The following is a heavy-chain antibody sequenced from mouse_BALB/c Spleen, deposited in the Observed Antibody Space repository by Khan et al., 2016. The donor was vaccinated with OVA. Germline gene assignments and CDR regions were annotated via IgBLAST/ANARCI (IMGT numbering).Heavy chain of an antibody. Sequence: VQLEESGPGLVAPSPTLTISCATSGFTLTNYGIHWVRQPPGKGLEWMVEIWRDGSTTYYSALKDRLTVTTDNSKSQVFLEMNSRQTDDTAMYFCARQPYYHYDFMDYWGQGTSVTVSS. CDR2: IWRDGST. CDR1: GFTLTNYG. D-gene: IGHD2-10*01. V-gene: IGHV2-6-1*01. J-gene: IGHJ4*01. CDR3: ARQPYYHYDFMDY.